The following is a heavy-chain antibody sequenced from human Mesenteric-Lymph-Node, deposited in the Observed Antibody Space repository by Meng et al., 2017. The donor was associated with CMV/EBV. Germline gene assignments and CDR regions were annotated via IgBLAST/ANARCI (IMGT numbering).Heavy chain of an antibody. D-gene: IGHD6-19*01. J-gene: IGHJ6*02. Sequence: GESLKISCAASGFTFSNSDMNWVRQAPGKGLEWVSVIYSGGSSTYYADSVKGRFTISRDNSKNTLYLQMNSLRAEDTAVYYCAKHGSPRRRSSGAYYYYYGMDVWGQGTTVTVSS. V-gene: IGHV3-23*03. CDR3: AKHGSPRRRSSGAYYYYYGMDV. CDR2: IYSGGSST. CDR1: GFTFSNSD.